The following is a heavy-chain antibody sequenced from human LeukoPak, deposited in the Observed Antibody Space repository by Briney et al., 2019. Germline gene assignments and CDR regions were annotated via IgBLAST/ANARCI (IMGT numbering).Heavy chain of an antibody. Sequence: PGGSLRVSCAASGFTFSSYAMSWVRQAPGQGLEWISAISGSGGSTYYADSVKGRFTISRDNSKNTLYLQMNSLRAEDTAVYYCAKDLSWSGYPLWYFDYWGQGTLVTVSS. V-gene: IGHV3-23*01. CDR3: AKDLSWSGYPLWYFDY. CDR2: ISGSGGST. CDR1: GFTFSSYA. D-gene: IGHD3-3*01. J-gene: IGHJ4*02.